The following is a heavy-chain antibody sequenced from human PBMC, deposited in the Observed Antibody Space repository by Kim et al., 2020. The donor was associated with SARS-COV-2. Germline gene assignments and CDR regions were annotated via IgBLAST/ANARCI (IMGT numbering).Heavy chain of an antibody. CDR3: AKDRSEYDFWSGYSSGWFDP. Sequence: GGSLRLSCAASGFTFSSYAMSWVRQAPGKGLEWVSAISGSGGSTYYADSVKGRFTISRDNSKNTLYLQMNSLRAEDTAVYYCAKDRSEYDFWSGYSSGWFDPWGQGTLVTVSS. CDR1: GFTFSSYA. J-gene: IGHJ5*02. CDR2: ISGSGGST. D-gene: IGHD3-3*01. V-gene: IGHV3-23*01.